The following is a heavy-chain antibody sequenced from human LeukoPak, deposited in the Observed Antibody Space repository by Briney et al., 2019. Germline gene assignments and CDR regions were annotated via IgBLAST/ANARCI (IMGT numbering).Heavy chain of an antibody. Sequence: PSEALSLTCTVSGGSISSYYWSWIRQPAGKGLEWIGRIYTSGSTNYNPSLKSRVTMSVDTSKNQFSLKLSSVTAADTAVYYCARDAGTSKYQLPHYYYGMDVWGQGTTVTVSS. CDR2: IYTSGST. CDR1: GGSISSYY. V-gene: IGHV4-4*07. J-gene: IGHJ6*02. CDR3: ARDAGTSKYQLPHYYYGMDV. D-gene: IGHD2-2*01.